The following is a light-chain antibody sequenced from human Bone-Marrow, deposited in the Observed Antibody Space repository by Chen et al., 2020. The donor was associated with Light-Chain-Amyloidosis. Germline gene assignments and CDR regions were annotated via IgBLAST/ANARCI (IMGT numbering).Light chain of an antibody. V-gene: IGLV3-21*02. CDR3: QVWDRSSDRPV. J-gene: IGLJ3*02. CDR2: DDS. CDR1: NIGSTS. Sequence: SYVLTQPSSVSVAPGQTATIACGGNNIGSTSVHWSQQTPGQAPLLVVYDDSDRPSGLPERLSGSNCGNTATLTISRVEAGDEADYYCQVWDRSSDRPVFGGGTKLTVL.